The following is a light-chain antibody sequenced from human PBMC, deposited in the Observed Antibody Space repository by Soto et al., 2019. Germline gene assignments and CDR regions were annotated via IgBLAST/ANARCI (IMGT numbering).Light chain of an antibody. CDR1: SSNIGAGYD. CDR3: QFFCRSLSGYV. V-gene: IGLV1-40*01. J-gene: IGLJ1*01. Sequence: QSVLTQPPSVSGAPGQRVTISCTGSSSNIGAGYDVHWYQQLPGTAPKLLIYDNNNRPSGVPDRFSGSKSGTSASLAIPGVQAEDEAGYYCQFFCRSLSGYVFGTGTKVTVL. CDR2: DNN.